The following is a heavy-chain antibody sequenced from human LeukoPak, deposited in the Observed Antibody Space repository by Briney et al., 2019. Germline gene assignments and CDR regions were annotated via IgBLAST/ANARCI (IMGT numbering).Heavy chain of an antibody. Sequence: SETLSLTCTVSGGSISSSSYYWGWIRQPPGKGLEWIGYIYSSGSTNYNPSLKTRVTISVDRSKNQLSLKLSSVTAADTAVYYCARSPWIPSTVGDSWGQGTLVTVSS. D-gene: IGHD5-12*01. CDR3: ARSPWIPSTVGDS. V-gene: IGHV4-61*05. J-gene: IGHJ5*01. CDR1: GGSISSSSYY. CDR2: IYSSGST.